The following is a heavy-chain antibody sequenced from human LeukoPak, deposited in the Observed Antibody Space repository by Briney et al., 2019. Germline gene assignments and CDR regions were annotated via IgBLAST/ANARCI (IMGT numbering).Heavy chain of an antibody. J-gene: IGHJ3*02. Sequence: GGSLRLSCAASGFTFSSYGMSWVRQAPGKGLECVSTISADGGSTYYPDSVKGRFTISRDNSKNTLYLQMNSLRAEDTAVYYRARPGGKYGRAFDIWGQGTMVTVSS. CDR3: ARPGGKYGRAFDI. CDR1: GFTFSSYG. V-gene: IGHV3-23*01. D-gene: IGHD4-17*01. CDR2: ISADGGST.